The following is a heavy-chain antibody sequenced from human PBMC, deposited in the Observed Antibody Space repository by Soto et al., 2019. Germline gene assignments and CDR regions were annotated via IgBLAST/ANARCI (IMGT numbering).Heavy chain of an antibody. V-gene: IGHV1-69*13. D-gene: IGHD6-6*01. CDR3: ARDGSSSSGYYYYGMDV. CDR1: GGTFSGYA. Sequence: SVKVSCKASGGTFSGYAISWVRQAPGQGLEWMGGIIPIFGTANYAQKFQGRVTITADESTSTAYMELSSLRSEDTAVYYCARDGSSSSGYYYYGMDVWGQGTTVTVSS. J-gene: IGHJ6*02. CDR2: IIPIFGTA.